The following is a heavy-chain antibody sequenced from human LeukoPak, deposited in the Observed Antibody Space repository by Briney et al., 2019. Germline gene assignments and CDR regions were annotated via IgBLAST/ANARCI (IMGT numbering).Heavy chain of an antibody. CDR2: IGTSTSYI. D-gene: IGHD2-2*01. CDR1: GFTFSTYI. CDR3: VTYQLLLYGFDY. J-gene: IGHJ4*02. V-gene: IGHV3-21*01. Sequence: GGSLRLSCAASGFTFSTYIMNWVRQTPGKGLEWVSSIGTSTSYIYYADSVKGRFTIARDSSKNTLYLQMNTLRAEDTAVYYCVTYQLLLYGFDYWGQGTLVTVSS.